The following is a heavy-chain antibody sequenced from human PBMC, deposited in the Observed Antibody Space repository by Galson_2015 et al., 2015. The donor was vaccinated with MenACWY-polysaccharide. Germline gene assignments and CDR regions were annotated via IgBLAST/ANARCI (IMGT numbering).Heavy chain of an antibody. CDR1: GFTFSNAW. Sequence: SLRLSCAASGFTFSNAWMTWVRQGPGKGLEWVGHIKSKPDGGTTDYAAPVKGRFTISRDDSKNTLYLQMNGLKTDDTAVYYCMTSRAYWGQGTLVPSPQ. J-gene: IGHJ4*02. V-gene: IGHV3-15*01. CDR2: IKSKPDGGTT. CDR3: MTSRAY.